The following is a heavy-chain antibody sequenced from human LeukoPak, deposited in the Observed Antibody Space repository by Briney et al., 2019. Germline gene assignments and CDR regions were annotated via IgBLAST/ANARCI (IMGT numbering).Heavy chain of an antibody. Sequence: PGGSLRLSCAASGFTFSSYAMSWVRQAPGKGLEWVSAISGSGGSTYYADSVKGRFTISRDNSKNTLYLQMNSLRAEDTAVYYCAKLELPRFATGSGFGYWGQGTLVTVSS. CDR3: AKLELPRFATGSGFGY. CDR1: GFTFSSYA. CDR2: ISGSGGST. J-gene: IGHJ4*02. V-gene: IGHV3-23*01. D-gene: IGHD3-10*01.